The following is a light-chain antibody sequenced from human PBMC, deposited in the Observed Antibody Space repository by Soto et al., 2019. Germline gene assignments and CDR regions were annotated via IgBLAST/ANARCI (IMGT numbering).Light chain of an antibody. V-gene: IGKV1-9*01. Sequence: GGSVTITCRASQVISTSLAWYQVKPGKAPQVLIWDASTLQRGVPSRFSGSGSGTDFTLTISSLEPEDFAVYYCQQRSNWPPITVGQGTRLEI. CDR3: QQRSNWPPIT. CDR2: DAS. CDR1: QVISTS. J-gene: IGKJ5*01.